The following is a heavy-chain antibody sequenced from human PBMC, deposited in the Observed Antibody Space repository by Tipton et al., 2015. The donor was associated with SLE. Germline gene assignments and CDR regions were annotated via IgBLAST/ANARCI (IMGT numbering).Heavy chain of an antibody. CDR3: TTAGDSSSMDV. Sequence: SLRLSCAAPGFTFSNAWMSWVRQAPGKGLEWVGRIKSKTDGGTTDYAAPVKGRFTISRDDSKNTLYLQMNSLKTEDTAVYYCTTAGDSSSMDVWGQGTTVTVSS. CDR2: IKSKTDGGTT. J-gene: IGHJ6*02. D-gene: IGHD3-22*01. CDR1: GFTFSNAW. V-gene: IGHV3-15*01.